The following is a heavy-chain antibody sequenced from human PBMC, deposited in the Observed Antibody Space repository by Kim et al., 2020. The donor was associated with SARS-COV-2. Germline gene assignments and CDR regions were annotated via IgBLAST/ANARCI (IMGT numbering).Heavy chain of an antibody. Sequence: SETLSHTCTVSGGSISSYYWSWIRQPPGKGLEWIGYIYYSGSTNYNPSLKSRVTISVDTSKNQFSLKLSSVTAADTAVYYCARTGTTFPYYYYYGMDVWGQGTTVTVSS. V-gene: IGHV4-59*13. CDR1: GGSISSYY. J-gene: IGHJ6*02. CDR2: IYYSGST. CDR3: ARTGTTFPYYYYYGMDV. D-gene: IGHD1-7*01.